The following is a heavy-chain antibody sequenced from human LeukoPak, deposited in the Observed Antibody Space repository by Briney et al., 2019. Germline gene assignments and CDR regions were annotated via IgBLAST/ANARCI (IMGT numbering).Heavy chain of an antibody. J-gene: IGHJ6*02. D-gene: IGHD1-7*01. CDR3: TTDEDWNYARKDV. CDR2: TVSEIDGGTT. V-gene: IGHV3-15*04. Sequence: GGSLRLSCAASGFTFSRYWMSWVRQVPGKGLEWVGQTVSEIDGGTTDYAAPVKGRFTISRDDSKSTLYLQMNSLKIEDTAVYYCTTDEDWNYARKDVWGQGATVIVSS. CDR1: GFTFSRYW.